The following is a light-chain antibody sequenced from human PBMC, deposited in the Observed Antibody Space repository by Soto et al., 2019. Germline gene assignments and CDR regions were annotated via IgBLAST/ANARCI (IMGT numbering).Light chain of an antibody. CDR1: SGHSTYI. V-gene: IGLV4-60*02. CDR2: LEGSGSY. CDR3: ETGDSNSWV. J-gene: IGLJ3*02. Sequence: QPVLTHSSSASASLGSSVKFTCTLSSGHSTYIIPWHQQQPGKAPRYLMKLEGSGSYNKGSGVPDRFSGSSSGADRYLTISNLQFEDEADYYCETGDSNSWVFGRGTKLTVL.